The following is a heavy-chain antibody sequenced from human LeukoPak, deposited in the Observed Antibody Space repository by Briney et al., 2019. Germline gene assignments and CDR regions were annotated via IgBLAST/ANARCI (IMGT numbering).Heavy chain of an antibody. J-gene: IGHJ4*02. CDR3: AKDRSRYCSSTSCYGPSDY. CDR2: INSDGSST. V-gene: IGHV3-74*01. D-gene: IGHD2-2*01. CDR1: GFTFSSYW. Sequence: GGSLRLSCAASGFTFSSYWMHWVRQAPGKGLERVSRINSDGSSTTYADSVKGRFTISRDNSKNTLYLQMNSLRAEDTAVYYCAKDRSRYCSSTSCYGPSDYWGQGTLVTVSS.